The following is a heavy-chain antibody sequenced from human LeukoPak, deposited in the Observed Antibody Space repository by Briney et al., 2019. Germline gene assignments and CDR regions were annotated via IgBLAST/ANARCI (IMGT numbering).Heavy chain of an antibody. J-gene: IGHJ3*02. Sequence: GGSLRLSCAASGFTFSSYSMNWVRQAPGKELEWVSSISSSSSYIYYADSVKGRFTISRDNAKNSLYLQMNSLRAEDTAVYYCARGPIAVAVDDAFDIWGQGTMVTVSS. CDR3: ARGPIAVAVDDAFDI. D-gene: IGHD6-19*01. V-gene: IGHV3-21*01. CDR2: ISSSSSYI. CDR1: GFTFSSYS.